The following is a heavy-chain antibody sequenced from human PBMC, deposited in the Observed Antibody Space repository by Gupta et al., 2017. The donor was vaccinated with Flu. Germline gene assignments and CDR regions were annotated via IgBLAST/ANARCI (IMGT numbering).Heavy chain of an antibody. V-gene: IGHV1-69*06. J-gene: IGHJ6*02. D-gene: IGHD6-13*01. CDR1: TDTLNNNF. CDR3: ASLVQHATYYYYYGLDI. CDR2: IIPIHGAA. Sequence: QVQLEQSGAEVKKPGSSVTVSCKASTDTLNNNFVSWVRQAPGLGLEWMGGIIPIHGAATYAQSCQGRVTISADTYTNTTDLELCSLRYEENAVYYCASLVQHATYYYYYGLDIWVQGTMVQVSS.